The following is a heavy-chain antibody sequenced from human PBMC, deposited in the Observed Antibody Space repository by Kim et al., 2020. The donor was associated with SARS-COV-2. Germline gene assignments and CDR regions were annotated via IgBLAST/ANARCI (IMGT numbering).Heavy chain of an antibody. Sequence: ASVKVSCKASGYTFTSYGISWVRQAPGQGLEWMGWISAYNGNTNYAQKLQGRVTMNTDTSTSTAYMELRSLRSDDTAVYYCARDYYDILTGYNEDYYYYGMDVWGQGTTVTVSS. V-gene: IGHV1-18*01. CDR2: ISAYNGNT. J-gene: IGHJ6*02. CDR3: ARDYYDILTGYNEDYYYYGMDV. D-gene: IGHD3-9*01. CDR1: GYTFTSYG.